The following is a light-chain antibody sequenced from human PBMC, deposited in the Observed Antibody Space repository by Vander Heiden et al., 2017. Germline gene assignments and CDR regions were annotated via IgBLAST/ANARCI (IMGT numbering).Light chain of an antibody. CDR2: RNSDGSH. Sequence: QLVLTQSPSASASLGASVKLTCTLSSGHSSYAIAWHQQQPEKGPRYLRKRNSDGSHSKGDGIPDRFSGSSAGAERYLTISSLQSEDEADYYCQTWGTGIQWVFGGGTKLTVL. V-gene: IGLV4-69*01. CDR3: QTWGTGIQWV. J-gene: IGLJ3*02. CDR1: SGHSSYA.